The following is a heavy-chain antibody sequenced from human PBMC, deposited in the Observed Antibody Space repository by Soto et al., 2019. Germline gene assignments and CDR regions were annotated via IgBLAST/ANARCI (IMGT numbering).Heavy chain of an antibody. CDR1: GFTFSNAW. CDR2: IKSKTDGGTT. J-gene: IGHJ6*03. V-gene: IGHV3-15*01. CDR3: TIEAAAAGTLRKDYYYYMDV. Sequence: GGSLRLSCAASGFTFSNAWMSWVRQAPGKGLEWVGRIKSKTDGGTTDYAAPVKGRFTISRDDSKNTLYLQMNSLKTEDTAVYYCTIEAAAAGTLRKDYYYYMDVWGKGTTVTVSS. D-gene: IGHD6-13*01.